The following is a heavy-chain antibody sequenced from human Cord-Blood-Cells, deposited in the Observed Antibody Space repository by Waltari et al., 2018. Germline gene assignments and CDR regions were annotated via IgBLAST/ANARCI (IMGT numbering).Heavy chain of an antibody. V-gene: IGHV3-53*01. CDR1: GFPVSSNY. J-gene: IGHJ4*02. CDR3: ATNMGAVAGTFDY. D-gene: IGHD6-19*01. Sequence: EVQLVESGGGLIEPGGSLRLSCAASGFPVSSNYISWLRQAPGKGLEWVSVIYSGGSTYYADSVKGRFTISRDNSKNTLYLQMNSLRAEDTAVYYCATNMGAVAGTFDYWGQGTLVTVSS. CDR2: IYSGGST.